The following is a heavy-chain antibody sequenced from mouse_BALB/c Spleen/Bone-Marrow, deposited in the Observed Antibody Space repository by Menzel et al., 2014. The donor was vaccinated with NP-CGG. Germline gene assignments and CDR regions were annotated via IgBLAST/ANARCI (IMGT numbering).Heavy chain of an antibody. Sequence: VQLQQSGPELVKPWASEKISCKSSGYTFTEYTMHWVKQSHGKSLEWIGGINPNNGGTTYNQKFNGKATLTVDKSSSTAYMELRDLTSEDYAVYYCASQWFACWGQGTLGTGPA. J-gene: IGHJ3*01. V-gene: IGHV1-18*01. CDR1: GYTFTEYT. CDR2: INPNNGGT. CDR3: ASQWFAC.